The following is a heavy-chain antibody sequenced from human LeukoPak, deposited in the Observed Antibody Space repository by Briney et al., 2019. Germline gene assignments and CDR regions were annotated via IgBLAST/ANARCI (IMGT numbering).Heavy chain of an antibody. CDR1: GYTFTRYG. D-gene: IGHD2-15*01. V-gene: IGHV1-18*01. CDR3: ARDGVVVVAASDY. J-gene: IGHJ4*02. CDR2: ISAYNGNT. Sequence: ASVPVSCTASGYTFTRYGINWVRQAPGQGLEWMGWISAYNGNTNYAQKLQGRVTMTTDTSTSTAYMELRSLRSDDTAMYYCARDGVVVVAASDYWGQGTLVTVSS.